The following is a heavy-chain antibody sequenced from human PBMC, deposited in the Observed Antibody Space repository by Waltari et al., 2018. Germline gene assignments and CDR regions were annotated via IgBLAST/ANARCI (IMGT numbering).Heavy chain of an antibody. D-gene: IGHD3-10*01. J-gene: IGHJ2*01. CDR1: GGSIRSDFYS. CDR2: IDPTRSP. Sequence: QLQLQESGSGLVRPSQTLSLTCSVSGGSIRSDFYSWTWIRQPPGKGLEWIGYIDPTRSPHHNPSLKSRVTISVDESKNQISLRLTSVMAADTAVYYCARDFDGGAPWYFDLWGRGTLVTVS. CDR3: ARDFDGGAPWYFDL. V-gene: IGHV4-30-2*01.